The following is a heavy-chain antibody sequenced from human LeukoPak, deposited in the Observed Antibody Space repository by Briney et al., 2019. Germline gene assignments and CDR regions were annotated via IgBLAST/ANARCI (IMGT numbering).Heavy chain of an antibody. CDR2: IKQDGSEK. J-gene: IGHJ5*02. Sequence: GGSLRLSCAASEFTFSTYWMSWVRHAPGKGLEWVANIKQDGSEKYYVDSVRGRFTISRDNAKNSLYLQMHSLRAEDTAVYYCARDGVYSTSSADLWGQGTLVTVSS. CDR1: EFTFSTYW. D-gene: IGHD6-6*01. V-gene: IGHV3-7*01. CDR3: ARDGVYSTSSADL.